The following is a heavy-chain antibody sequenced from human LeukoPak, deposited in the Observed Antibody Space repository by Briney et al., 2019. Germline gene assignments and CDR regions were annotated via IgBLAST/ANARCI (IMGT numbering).Heavy chain of an antibody. D-gene: IGHD6-13*01. CDR3: AKDRYSGLNTIDY. Sequence: GGSLRLSCAASEFTFSTYGMHWVRQAPGKGLEWVAVISYDGSYKFYADSVKGRFTISRDNSKSTLYLQMNSLRAEDTAVFYCAKDRYSGLNTIDYWGQGTLVTVSS. CDR2: ISYDGSYK. V-gene: IGHV3-30*18. J-gene: IGHJ4*02. CDR1: EFTFSTYG.